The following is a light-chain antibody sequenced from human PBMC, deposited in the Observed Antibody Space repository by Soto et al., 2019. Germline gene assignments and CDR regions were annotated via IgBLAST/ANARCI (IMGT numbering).Light chain of an antibody. CDR3: QQYSSSGT. Sequence: EIVLTQSPGTLSLSPGERATLSCRASQSVSNNYLAWYQQKPGQAPRLLIYGSSNRATGIPDRFSGSGSETDFTLTISRLEPEDFAVYYCQQYSSSGTFGQGTKVEIK. CDR1: QSVSNNY. CDR2: GSS. V-gene: IGKV3-20*01. J-gene: IGKJ1*01.